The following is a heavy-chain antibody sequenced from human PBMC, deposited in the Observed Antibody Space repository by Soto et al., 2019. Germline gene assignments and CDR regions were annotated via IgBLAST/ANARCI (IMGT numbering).Heavy chain of an antibody. D-gene: IGHD2-8*02. CDR2: ILVAGST. V-gene: IGHV3-23*01. CDR3: AKATATGGGAFDI. Sequence: EVQMLESGGGLVQPGGSLRLSCAASGFICTSYDMSWVRQAPGEGLEWVSTILVAGSTHYEDSVKGRFTISRDRSKNTVYLQMNSLTAGDMAVYYCAKATATGGGAFDICGQGTMVTVSS. J-gene: IGHJ3*02. CDR1: GFICTSYD.